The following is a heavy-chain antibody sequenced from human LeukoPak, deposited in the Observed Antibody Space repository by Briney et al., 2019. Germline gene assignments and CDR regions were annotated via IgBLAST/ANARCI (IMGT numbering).Heavy chain of an antibody. D-gene: IGHD6-13*01. CDR2: ISYDGSNK. V-gene: IGHV3-30*03. CDR1: GFTFSSYG. Sequence: PGRSLRLSCAASGFTFSSYGMHWVRQAPGKGLEWVAVISYDGSNKYYADSVKGRFTISRDNAKNSLYLQMNSLRAEDTAVYYCARVLAAAGWVFDYWGQGTLVTVSS. CDR3: ARVLAAAGWVFDY. J-gene: IGHJ4*02.